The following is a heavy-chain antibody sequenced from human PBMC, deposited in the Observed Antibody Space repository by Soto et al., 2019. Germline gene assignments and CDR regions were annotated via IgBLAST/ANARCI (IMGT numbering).Heavy chain of an antibody. V-gene: IGHV4-31*03. D-gene: IGHD4-17*01. CDR2: IYYSGST. J-gene: IGHJ4*02. CDR1: GGSISSGGYY. Sequence: QVQLQESGPGLVKPSQTLSLTCTVSGGSISSGGYYWSWIRQHPGKGLEWIGYIYYSGSTYYNPSLKGRVTXSXDXTKNQFSLKLSSVTAADTAVYSCARSSPSTVTTFAYWGQGTLVTVSS. CDR3: ARSSPSTVTTFAY.